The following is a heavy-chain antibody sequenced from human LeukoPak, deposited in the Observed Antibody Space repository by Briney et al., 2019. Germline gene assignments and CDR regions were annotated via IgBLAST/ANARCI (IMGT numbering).Heavy chain of an antibody. Sequence: SVKVSCKASGGTFSSYAISWVRQAPGQGLEWMGGIISIFGTANYAQKFQGRVTITADESTSTAYMELSSLRSEDTAVYYCATLRPKLRYFDWSMGYYGMDVWGKGTTVTVSS. CDR1: GGTFSSYA. CDR3: ATLRPKLRYFDWSMGYYGMDV. J-gene: IGHJ6*04. D-gene: IGHD3-9*01. V-gene: IGHV1-69*01. CDR2: IISIFGTA.